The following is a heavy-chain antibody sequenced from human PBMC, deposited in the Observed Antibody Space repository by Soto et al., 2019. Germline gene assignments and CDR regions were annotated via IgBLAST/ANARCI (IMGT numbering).Heavy chain of an antibody. CDR3: ARDLAKGGGSAGFDY. V-gene: IGHV1-2*02. J-gene: IGHJ4*02. D-gene: IGHD1-26*01. Sequence: QVQLVQSGAEVKKPGASVNVSCKASGYTFTVYYMHWVRQAPGQGLEWMGWINPKSGGTMYPQKFQGRVTMTWDTSISTAYMALTRLRYDDTAVYCCARDLAKGGGSAGFDYWGQGTLVTVSS. CDR2: INPKSGGT. CDR1: GYTFTVYY.